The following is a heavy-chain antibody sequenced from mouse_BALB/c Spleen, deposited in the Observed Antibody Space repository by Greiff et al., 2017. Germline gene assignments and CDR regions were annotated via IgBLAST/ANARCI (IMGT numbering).Heavy chain of an antibody. CDR1: GFAFSSYD. J-gene: IGHJ4*01. CDR3: ARSRYRYDDGGAMDY. Sequence: DVMLVESGGGLVKPGGSLKLSCAASGFAFSSYDMSWVRQTPEKRLEWVAYISSGGGSTYYPDTVKGRFTISRDNAKNTLYLQMSSLKSEDTAMYYCARSRYRYDDGGAMDYWGQGTSVTVSS. D-gene: IGHD2-14*01. V-gene: IGHV5-12-1*01. CDR2: ISSGGGST.